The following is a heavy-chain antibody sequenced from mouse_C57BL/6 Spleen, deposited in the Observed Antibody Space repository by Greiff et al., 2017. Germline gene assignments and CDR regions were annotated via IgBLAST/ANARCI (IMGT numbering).Heavy chain of an antibody. V-gene: IGHV1-85*01. J-gene: IGHJ2*01. CDR1: GYTFTSYD. CDR2: IYPRDGST. CDR3: ASDGNFFDY. D-gene: IGHD2-1*01. Sequence: VMLVESGPELVKPGASVKLSCKASGYTFTSYDINWVKQRPGQGLEWIGWIYPRDGSTKYNEKFKGKATLTVDTSSSTAYMELHSLTSEDSAVYFCASDGNFFDYWGQGTTLTVSS.